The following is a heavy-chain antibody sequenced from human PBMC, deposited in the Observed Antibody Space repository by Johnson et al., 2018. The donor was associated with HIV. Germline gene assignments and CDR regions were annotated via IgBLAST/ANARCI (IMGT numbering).Heavy chain of an antibody. D-gene: IGHD3-22*01. J-gene: IGHJ3*02. CDR3: AKDVGNYWPNAFDI. Sequence: QMQLVESGGGLVQPGGSLRLSCAASGFTVSTNYMSWIRQAPGKGMEWVAFIRYDGSGKYYADSVNGRFTISRDNSKNTLYLQMNSLIAEDTAVYYCAKDVGNYWPNAFDIWGQGTMVTVSS. CDR1: GFTVSTNY. V-gene: IGHV3-30*02. CDR2: IRYDGSGK.